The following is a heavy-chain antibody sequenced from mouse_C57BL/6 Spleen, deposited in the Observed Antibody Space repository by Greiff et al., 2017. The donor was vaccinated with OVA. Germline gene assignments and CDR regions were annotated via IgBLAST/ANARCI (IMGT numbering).Heavy chain of an antibody. D-gene: IGHD1-1*01. CDR1: GYSFTDYN. CDR2: INPNYGTT. CDR3: ARYYYGSSWYFDV. J-gene: IGHJ1*03. Sequence: FSLQQSGPELVKPGASVKISCKASGYSFTDYNMNWVKQSNGKSLEWIGVINPNYGTTSYNQKFKGKATLTVDQSSSTAYMQLNSLTSEDSAVYYCARYYYGSSWYFDVWGTGTTVTVSS. V-gene: IGHV1-39*01.